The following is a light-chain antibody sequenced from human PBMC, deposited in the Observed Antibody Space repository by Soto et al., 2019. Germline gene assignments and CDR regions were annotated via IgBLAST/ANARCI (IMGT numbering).Light chain of an antibody. CDR2: DDS. CDR1: DIGRKS. J-gene: IGLJ3*02. Sequence: SYELTQSPSVSVAPGQTARITCGGSDIGRKSVHWYQQKPGQAPVLVVYDDSDRPPGIPERFSGSNSGNTATLAISRVEAEDEADYYCQVSDLNVAPPVFGGGTKVTVL. CDR3: QVSDLNVAPPV. V-gene: IGLV3-21*02.